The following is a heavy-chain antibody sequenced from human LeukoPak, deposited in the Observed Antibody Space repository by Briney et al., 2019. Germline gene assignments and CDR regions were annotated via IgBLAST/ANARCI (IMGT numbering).Heavy chain of an antibody. Sequence: GGSLRPSCAASGFTFGHYAVHWVREAPGKGLEWVAVVTFDGSHQYYADSVKGRFTVSKDNSQNTLFLQMNSLRVEDTGMYYCARYFGDHCGGNCYVMDVWGQGTTVTVSS. CDR1: GFTFGHYA. J-gene: IGHJ6*02. D-gene: IGHD2-15*01. CDR2: VTFDGSHQ. V-gene: IGHV3-30-3*01. CDR3: ARYFGDHCGGNCYVMDV.